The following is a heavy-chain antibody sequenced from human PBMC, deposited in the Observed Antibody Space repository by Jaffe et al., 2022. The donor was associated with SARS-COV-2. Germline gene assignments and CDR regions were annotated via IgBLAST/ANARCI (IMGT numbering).Heavy chain of an antibody. Sequence: QVQLQESGPGLVKPSQTLSLTCTVSGGSISSGDYYWSWIRQPPGKGLEWIGYIYYSGSTYYNPSLKSRVTISVDTSKNQFSLKLSSVTAADTAVYYCARESAPGGSGYSYGYIGYWGQGTLVTVSS. J-gene: IGHJ4*02. CDR1: GGSISSGDYY. V-gene: IGHV4-30-4*01. CDR3: ARESAPGGSGYSYGYIGY. D-gene: IGHD5-18*01. CDR2: IYYSGST.